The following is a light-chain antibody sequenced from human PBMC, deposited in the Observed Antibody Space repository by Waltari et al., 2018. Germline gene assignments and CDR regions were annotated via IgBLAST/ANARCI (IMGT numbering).Light chain of an antibody. CDR3: QQRADWPLT. CDR2: HAY. CDR1: QSIQRD. V-gene: IGKV3-11*01. Sequence: EIVLTQSPATLSLSPGGRATLSCRASQSIQRDLGWYQQKPGQAPRLLIYHAYNRATGVPARFSGSWSETDFTLTISSLEPEDSAIYYCQQRADWPLTFGGGTTVEIK. J-gene: IGKJ4*01.